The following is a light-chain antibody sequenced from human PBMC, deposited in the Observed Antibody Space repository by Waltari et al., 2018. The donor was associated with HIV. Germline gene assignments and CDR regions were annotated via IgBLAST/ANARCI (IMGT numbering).Light chain of an antibody. CDR3: QQSYSTREFT. CDR2: ASS. Sequence: DIQMTQSPSSLSASVGDRVTITCRASQSISTYLNWYQQKPGKAPKLLIYASSSLQSGVPSRFSGSGSGTDLTLTISSLQPEDFATYYCQQSYSTREFTFGPGTKVDIK. CDR1: QSISTY. V-gene: IGKV1-39*01. J-gene: IGKJ3*01.